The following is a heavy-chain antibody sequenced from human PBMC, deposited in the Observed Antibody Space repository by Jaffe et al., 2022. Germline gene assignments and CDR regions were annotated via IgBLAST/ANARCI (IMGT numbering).Heavy chain of an antibody. V-gene: IGHV3-48*03. D-gene: IGHD2-2*01. CDR2: ISSSGSTI. CDR3: ARVDAINLVPTDY. J-gene: IGHJ4*02. CDR1: GFTFSSYE. Sequence: EVQLVESGGGLVQPGGSLRLSCAASGFTFSSYEMNWVRQAPGKGLEWVSYISSSGSTIYYADSVKGRFTISRDNAKNSLYLQMNSLRAEDTAVYYCARVDAINLVPTDYWGQGTLVTVSS.